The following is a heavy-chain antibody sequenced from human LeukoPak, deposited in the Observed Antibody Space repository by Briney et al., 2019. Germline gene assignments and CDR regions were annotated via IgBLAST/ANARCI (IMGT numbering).Heavy chain of an antibody. CDR1: GFKFSSFW. CDR2: IKRDGSEK. CDR3: ARARSSGWFYYMDV. V-gene: IGHV3-7*01. J-gene: IGHJ6*03. D-gene: IGHD6-19*01. Sequence: GGSLRLSCAASGFKFSSFWMSWVRQAPGKGLEWVANIKRDGSEKNYVDSVKGRFTISRDNAKDSLYLEVNGPRAEDTAVYYCARARSSGWFYYMDVWGKGTTVTVSS.